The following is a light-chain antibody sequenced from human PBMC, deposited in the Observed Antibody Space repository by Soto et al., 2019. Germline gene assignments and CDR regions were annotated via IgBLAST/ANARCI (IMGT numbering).Light chain of an antibody. V-gene: IGKV3-15*01. CDR3: QQYHTDWT. J-gene: IGKJ1*01. CDR2: RAS. Sequence: EIVLTQSPATLSVSPGERATLSCRASQSVGSLLAWYQQKPGQAPRLLIYRASSRATGISGSFSGSGSGTEFTLTITSLQSEDFAVYYCQQYHTDWTFGQGTKVDIK. CDR1: QSVGSL.